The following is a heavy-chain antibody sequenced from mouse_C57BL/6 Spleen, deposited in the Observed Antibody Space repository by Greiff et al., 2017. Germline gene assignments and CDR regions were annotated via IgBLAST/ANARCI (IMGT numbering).Heavy chain of an antibody. CDR3: ARSKRSSYRGFDY. V-gene: IGHV1-50*01. CDR1: GYTFTSYW. J-gene: IGHJ2*01. Sequence: QVQLQQPGAELVKPGASVKLSCKASGYTFTSYWMQWVKQRPGQGLEWIGEIDPSDSYTNYNQKFKGKATLTVDPSSSTAYMQISSLTSEDSAVYYCARSKRSSYRGFDYWGQGTTLTVSS. CDR2: IDPSDSYT. D-gene: IGHD1-1*01.